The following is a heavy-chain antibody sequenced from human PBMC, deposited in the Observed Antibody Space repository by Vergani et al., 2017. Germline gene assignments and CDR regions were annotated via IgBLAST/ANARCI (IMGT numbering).Heavy chain of an antibody. V-gene: IGHV1-18*04. CDR2: ISGYNGNT. Sequence: QVQLVQSGAEVKKPGASVKVSCKASGYTFTSYGISWVRQAPGQGLEWMGWISGYNGNTNYAQKLQGRVTMTTDTSTSTAYMELRSLRSDDTAVYYCARDVLGPYCTNGVCSLFDYWGQGTLVTVSS. J-gene: IGHJ4*02. CDR3: ARDVLGPYCTNGVCSLFDY. D-gene: IGHD2-8*01. CDR1: GYTFTSYG.